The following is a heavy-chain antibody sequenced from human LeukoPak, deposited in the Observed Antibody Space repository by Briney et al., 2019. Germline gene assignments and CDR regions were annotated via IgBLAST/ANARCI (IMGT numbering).Heavy chain of an antibody. V-gene: IGHV1-8*01. D-gene: IGHD3-22*01. Sequence: GASVKVSCKASGYTFTSYDINWVRQATGQGLEWMGWMNPNSGNTGYAQKFQGKVTITRNTSISTAYMELSSLRSEDTAVYYCASHYYDSSGYYHDAFDIWGQGTMVTVSS. J-gene: IGHJ3*02. CDR2: MNPNSGNT. CDR1: GYTFTSYD. CDR3: ASHYYDSSGYYHDAFDI.